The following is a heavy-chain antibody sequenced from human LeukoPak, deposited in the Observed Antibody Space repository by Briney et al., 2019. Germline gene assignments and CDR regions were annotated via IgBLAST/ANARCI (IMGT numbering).Heavy chain of an antibody. CDR3: AKRTGGYYYGFDY. CDR2: ITDSGGST. J-gene: IGHJ4*02. D-gene: IGHD3-22*01. CDR1: GFTFSSYL. V-gene: IGHV3-23*01. Sequence: GGSLRLSCAASGFTFSSYLISWVRQAPGKGLEWVSGITDSGGSTYYADSVKGRFTISRDNSKNTLDLQMSSLRAEDTAVYYCAKRTGGYYYGFDYWGQGTLVTVSS.